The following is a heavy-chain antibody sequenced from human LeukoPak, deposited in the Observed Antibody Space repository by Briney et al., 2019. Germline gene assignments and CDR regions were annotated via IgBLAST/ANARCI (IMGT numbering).Heavy chain of an antibody. V-gene: IGHV4-59*11. J-gene: IGHJ4*02. CDR1: GGSIGTHY. Sequence: PSETLSLTCTVSGGSIGTHYWNWIRQPPGKGLEWIGYIFYSGSTNSNPSLKSRVTISVDTSKNQFSLKLSSVTAADTAVYYCARVSLWPTGFDFWGRGTLVTVSS. D-gene: IGHD2-21*01. CDR3: ARVSLWPTGFDF. CDR2: IFYSGST.